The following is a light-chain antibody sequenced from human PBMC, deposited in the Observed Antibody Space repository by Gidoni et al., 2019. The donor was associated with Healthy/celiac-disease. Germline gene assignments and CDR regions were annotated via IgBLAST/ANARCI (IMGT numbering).Light chain of an antibody. Sequence: DIQMTKSPSSLSASVGDRVTITCQASQDISNYLNWYQQKPGKAPKLLIYDASNLETGVPSRFSGSGSGTDFTFTISSLQPEDIATYYCQQYDNLPPYTFXQXTKLEIK. J-gene: IGKJ2*01. CDR2: DAS. V-gene: IGKV1-33*01. CDR3: QQYDNLPPYT. CDR1: QDISNY.